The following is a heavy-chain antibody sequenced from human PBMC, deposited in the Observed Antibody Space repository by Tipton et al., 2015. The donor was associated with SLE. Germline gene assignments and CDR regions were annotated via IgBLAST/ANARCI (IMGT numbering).Heavy chain of an antibody. CDR1: GGSISSDY. D-gene: IGHD2-2*01. CDR2: IFYSGSN. CDR3: ARGPMPNFDS. Sequence: TLSLTCTVSGGSISSDYWSWIRQPPGKGLGWIGYIFYSGSNKYNPSLKSRVTTSVDTSKNQFSLNLTSVTAADTAVYYCARGPMPNFDSWGQGTLVTVSS. J-gene: IGHJ4*02. V-gene: IGHV4-59*01.